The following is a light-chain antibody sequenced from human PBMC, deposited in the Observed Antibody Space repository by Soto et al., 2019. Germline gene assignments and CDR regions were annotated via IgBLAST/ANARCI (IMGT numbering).Light chain of an antibody. CDR1: QSVNNNY. V-gene: IGKV3-20*01. CDR2: GAS. J-gene: IGKJ2*01. CDR3: QQYGSSQYT. Sequence: EIVLTQSPGTLSLSPGERATLSCRASQSVNNNYLAWYQQKPGQAPRLLIYGASSRATGIPARFSGSGSGTDVTLTISRLEPEDFAVYYCQQYGSSQYTFGQGTKLEIK.